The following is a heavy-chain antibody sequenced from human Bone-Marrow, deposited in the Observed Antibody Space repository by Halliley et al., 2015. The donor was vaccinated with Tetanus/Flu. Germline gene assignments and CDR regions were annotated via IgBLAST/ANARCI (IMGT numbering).Heavy chain of an antibody. Sequence: TLSLTCTVSGGSISPYYWSWIRQPPGKGLEWIGYIFYSGNTNYNPSLKSRVTISVDTSKNQFSLRLSSVTPADTAVYYCARSGPGNYEGWLDPWGQGTLVTVSS. CDR3: ARSGPGNYEGWLDP. CDR2: IFYSGNT. V-gene: IGHV4-59*01. J-gene: IGHJ5*02. CDR1: GGSISPYY. D-gene: IGHD3-10*01.